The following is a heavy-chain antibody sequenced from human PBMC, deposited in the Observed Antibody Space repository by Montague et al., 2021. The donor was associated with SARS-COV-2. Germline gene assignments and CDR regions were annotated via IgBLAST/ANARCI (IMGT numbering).Heavy chain of an antibody. CDR2: INPSGGST. D-gene: IGHD3-16*01. Sequence: SVKVSCKASGYTFTSYYMHWVRQAPGQGLEWMGIINPSGGSTSYAQKFQGRVTMTRDTSTSTVYMELSSLRSEDTAVYYCAREGKDYVWGSYASWFDPWGQGTLVTVSS. CDR1: GYTFTSYY. J-gene: IGHJ5*02. V-gene: IGHV1-46*01. CDR3: AREGKDYVWGSYASWFDP.